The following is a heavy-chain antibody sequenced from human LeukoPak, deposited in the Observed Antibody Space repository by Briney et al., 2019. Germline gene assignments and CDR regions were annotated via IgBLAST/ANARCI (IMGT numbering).Heavy chain of an antibody. J-gene: IGHJ4*02. CDR2: IYPGDSDT. CDR3: ATADNSGWYEGFDY. CDR1: GYTFTSNW. D-gene: IGHD6-19*01. V-gene: IGHV5-51*01. Sequence: ASVKVSCKASGYTFTSNWIGWVRQMPGRGLEWMGIIYPGDSDTRYSPSFQGQVTISADKSISTAYLQWSSLKASDTAMYYCATADNSGWYEGFDYWGQGTLVTVSS.